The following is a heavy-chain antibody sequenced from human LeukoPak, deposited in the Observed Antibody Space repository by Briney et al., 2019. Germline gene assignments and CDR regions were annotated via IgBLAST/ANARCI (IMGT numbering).Heavy chain of an antibody. D-gene: IGHD3-10*01. Sequence: SSETLSLTCAVYGGSFSGYYWSWIRQPPGKGLEWIGEINHSGSTNYNPSLKSRVTISVDTSKNQFSLKLSSVTAADTAVYYCARGVYYYGSGSYYLVLAWGWFDPWGQGTLVTVSS. V-gene: IGHV4-34*01. J-gene: IGHJ5*02. CDR3: ARGVYYYGSGSYYLVLAWGWFDP. CDR2: INHSGST. CDR1: GGSFSGYY.